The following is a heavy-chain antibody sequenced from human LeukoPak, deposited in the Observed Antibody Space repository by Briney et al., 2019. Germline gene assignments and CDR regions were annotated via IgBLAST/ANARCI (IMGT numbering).Heavy chain of an antibody. D-gene: IGHD2-15*01. CDR1: XFTXXSSA. CDR2: ISNNGGYT. J-gene: IGHJ4*02. Sequence: ASXFTXXSSAMSWVRQAPGXGLEWVSAISNNGGYTYYADSVQGRFTISRDNSKSTLCLQMNSLRAEDTAVYYCAKQLGYCSDGSCYFPYWGQGTLVTVSS. V-gene: IGHV3-23*01. CDR3: AKQLGYCSDGSCYFPY.